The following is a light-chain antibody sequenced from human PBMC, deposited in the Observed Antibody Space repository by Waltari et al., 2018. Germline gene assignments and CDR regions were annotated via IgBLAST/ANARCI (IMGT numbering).Light chain of an antibody. CDR3: ASRDDSRDGFVT. Sequence: QSVLTQPPSVSGTPGQSVTLSCSGSSSNIGTTYVYWYQQIPGKAPEVLIYRDEQRPSEVPVRFAGSKSGTSAFRAITGLRTEDEATYYCASRDDSRDGFVTFGGGTYLTVL. CDR1: SSNIGTTY. V-gene: IGLV1-47*01. J-gene: IGLJ2*01. CDR2: RDE.